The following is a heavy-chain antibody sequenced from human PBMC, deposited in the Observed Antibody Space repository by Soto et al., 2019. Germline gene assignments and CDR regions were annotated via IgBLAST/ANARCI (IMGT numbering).Heavy chain of an antibody. CDR3: AREPPSTGLYDY. V-gene: IGHV1-46*01. D-gene: IGHD6-19*01. CDR1: GYIFPNYY. Sequence: ASVKVSCKAFGYIFPNYYMHWVRQAPGQGLEWVGVINPSGDGTSYAQKLQGRVTVTRDTSTSTYYLELSSLRSDDTAFYYCAREPPSTGLYDYWGQGALVTVSS. J-gene: IGHJ4*02. CDR2: INPSGDGT.